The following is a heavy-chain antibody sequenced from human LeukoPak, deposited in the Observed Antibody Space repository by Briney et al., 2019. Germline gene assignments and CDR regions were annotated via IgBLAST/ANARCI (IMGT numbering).Heavy chain of an antibody. Sequence: KPSETLSLTCTGSDGSISSYYWSWIRQPAGKGLEWIGRIYTSGSTNYNPSLKSRVTMSVDTSKNQFSLKLSSVTAADTAVYYCACVLRFLEWSTAYGGMDVWGQGTTVTVSS. CDR2: IYTSGST. J-gene: IGHJ6*02. CDR3: ACVLRFLEWSTAYGGMDV. D-gene: IGHD3-3*01. V-gene: IGHV4-4*07. CDR1: DGSISSYY.